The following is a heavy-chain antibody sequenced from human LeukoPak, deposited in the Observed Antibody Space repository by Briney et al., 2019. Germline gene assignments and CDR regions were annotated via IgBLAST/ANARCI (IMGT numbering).Heavy chain of an antibody. V-gene: IGHV1-18*04. J-gene: IGHJ4*02. CDR2: ISPYNGNT. D-gene: IGHD3-16*02. Sequence: ASVKVSCKASGYTFTSYGISWVRQALGQGLEWMGSISPYNGNTKYTERLQGRVIMTTDTSTRTAYMELRSLRSDDTAVFYCARDQYDYTWGSYRPYFDSWGQGTLVNVSS. CDR1: GYTFTSYG. CDR3: ARDQYDYTWGSYRPYFDS.